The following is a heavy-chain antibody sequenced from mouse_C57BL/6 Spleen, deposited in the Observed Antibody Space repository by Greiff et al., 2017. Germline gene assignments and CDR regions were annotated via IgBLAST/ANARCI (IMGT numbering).Heavy chain of an antibody. CDR1: GFTFSDYG. CDR2: ISSGSSTI. D-gene: IGHD1-1*01. V-gene: IGHV5-17*01. Sequence: EVHLVESGGGLVKPGGSLKLSCAASGFTFSDYGMHWVRQAPEKGLEWVAYISSGSSTIYYADTVKGRFTISRDNAKNTLFLQMTSLRSEDTAMYYCARLRQASYFDYWGQGTTLTVSS. J-gene: IGHJ2*01. CDR3: ARLRQASYFDY.